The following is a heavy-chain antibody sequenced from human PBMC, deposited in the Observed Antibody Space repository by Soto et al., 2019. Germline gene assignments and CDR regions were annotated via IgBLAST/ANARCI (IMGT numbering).Heavy chain of an antibody. J-gene: IGHJ6*02. CDR1: EFPFSNYA. V-gene: IGHV3-23*01. CDR2: IIDSGGST. Sequence: GGSLRLSCAASEFPFSNYAMSWVRQAPGKGLEWVSDIIDSGGSTYYADSVKGRFTISRDNSKSTLYLQMNSLRAEDTALYYCAKGRSYYYYYGVDVWGQGTTVTVSS. CDR3: AKGRSYYYYYGVDV.